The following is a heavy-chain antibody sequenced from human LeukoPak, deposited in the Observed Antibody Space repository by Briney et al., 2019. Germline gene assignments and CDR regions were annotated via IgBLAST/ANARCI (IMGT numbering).Heavy chain of an antibody. J-gene: IGHJ5*02. CDR2: ISAYNGNT. CDR1: GYTFTSYG. V-gene: IGHV1-18*01. CDR3: ARVRVSAAGKGGSKAGWFDP. Sequence: ASVKVSCKASGYTFTSYGISWARQAPGQGLEWMGWISAYNGNTNYAQKLQGRVTMTTDTSTSTAYMELRSLRSDDTAVYYCARVRVSAAGKGGSKAGWFDPWGQGTLVTVSS. D-gene: IGHD6-13*01.